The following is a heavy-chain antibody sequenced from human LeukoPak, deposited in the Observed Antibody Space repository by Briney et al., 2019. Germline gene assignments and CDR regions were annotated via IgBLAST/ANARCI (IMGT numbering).Heavy chain of an antibody. V-gene: IGHV1-69*13. CDR1: GGTFSSYA. J-gene: IGHJ4*02. CDR2: INAIFGTA. D-gene: IGHD3-10*01. Sequence: PEASVKVSCKASGGTFSSYAISWVRQAPRQGLEWMGGINAIFGTANYEQKFQGRVTITADESTSTAYMELSSLRSEDTAVYYCACLWFGELPFDYWGQGTLVTVSS. CDR3: ACLWFGELPFDY.